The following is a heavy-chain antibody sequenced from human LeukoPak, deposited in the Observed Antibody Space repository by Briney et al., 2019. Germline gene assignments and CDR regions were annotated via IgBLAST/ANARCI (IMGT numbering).Heavy chain of an antibody. CDR3: ARDAAGYYFDY. CDR2: IYHSGRT. Sequence: KPSETLSLTCAVSGGSISSGGYSWSWIRQPPGKGLEWIGYIYHSGRTYYNPSLKSRVTISVDRSKNQFSLKLSSVTAADTAVYYCARDAAGYYFDYWGQGTLVTVSS. J-gene: IGHJ4*02. CDR1: GGSISSGGYS. D-gene: IGHD3-10*01. V-gene: IGHV4-30-2*01.